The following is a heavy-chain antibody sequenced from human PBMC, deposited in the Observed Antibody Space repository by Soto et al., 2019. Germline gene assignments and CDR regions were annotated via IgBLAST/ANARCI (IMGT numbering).Heavy chain of an antibody. D-gene: IGHD2-15*01. CDR1: GYTFTSYA. V-gene: IGHV1-3*01. Sequence: ASVKVSCKASGYTFTSYAMHWVRQAPGQRLEWMGWINAANGNTEYSQKFQGRVTLTRDTSASTAYMELSSLRSEDTAVYYCARGTCSGYSCSSFHLDYWGQGTLVTVSS. CDR2: INAANGNT. J-gene: IGHJ4*02. CDR3: ARGTCSGYSCSSFHLDY.